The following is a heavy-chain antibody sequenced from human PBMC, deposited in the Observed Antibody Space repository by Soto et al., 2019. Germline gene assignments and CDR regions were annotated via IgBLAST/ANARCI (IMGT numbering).Heavy chain of an antibody. CDR3: ARGEAIGDDP. CDR2: IKQDGSEK. D-gene: IGHD3-10*01. J-gene: IGHJ5*02. Sequence: EVQLVESGGGLAQPGGSLRLSCAASGLTFSSYWMTWVRQAPGKGLEWVANIKQDGSEKYYVDSVKGRFTISRDNAKNSLYLQMNNLRVEYTAVYYCARGEAIGDDPWGHGTLVNVSS. V-gene: IGHV3-7*01. CDR1: GLTFSSYW.